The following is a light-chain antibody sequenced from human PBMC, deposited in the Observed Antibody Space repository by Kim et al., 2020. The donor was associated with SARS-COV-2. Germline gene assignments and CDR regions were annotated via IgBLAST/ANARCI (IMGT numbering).Light chain of an antibody. J-gene: IGLJ2*01. Sequence: SYELTQPPSVSVSPGQTASITCSGDELGDKYACWYQQKPGQAPVLVIYQDSERPSGIPERFSGSNSGNTATLTISGTQALDEADYYCQASDSSATEVFGGGTKVTVL. CDR3: QASDSSATEV. CDR2: QDS. V-gene: IGLV3-1*01. CDR1: ELGDKY.